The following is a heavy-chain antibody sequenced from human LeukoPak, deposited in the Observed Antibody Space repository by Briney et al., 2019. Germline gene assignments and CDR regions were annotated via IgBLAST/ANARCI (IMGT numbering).Heavy chain of an antibody. V-gene: IGHV4-4*07. CDR1: GDSFSTSY. CDR2: IYTSGSA. J-gene: IGHJ4*02. D-gene: IGHD3-22*01. CDR3: ARDLGYDSSGYHY. Sequence: PSETLSLTCAVSGDSFSTSYWSWIRQPAGKGLEWIGRIYTSGSANYNPSLKSRVTMSIDTSKKQLSLNLSSVTAADTAVYYCARDLGYDSSGYHYWGQGTLVTVSS.